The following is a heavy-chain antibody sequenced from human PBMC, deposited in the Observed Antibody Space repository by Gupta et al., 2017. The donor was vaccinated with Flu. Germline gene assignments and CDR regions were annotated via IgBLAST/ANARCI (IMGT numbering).Heavy chain of an antibody. CDR1: GGSISSPDHY. CDR2: TYGST. J-gene: IGHJ6*02. D-gene: IGHD2-15*01. CDR3: AGYCSGGTCSHLVGYGMDV. Sequence: QLQLQESGPGLVRPSETLSLTCTVSGGSISSPDHYWGWIRQPPGKGLQWIGSTYGSTYYNPSLKGRVTISVDTSKNQFSLKLSSVTAADTAVYYCAGYCSGGTCSHLVGYGMDVWGQGTTVIVSS. V-gene: IGHV4-39*01.